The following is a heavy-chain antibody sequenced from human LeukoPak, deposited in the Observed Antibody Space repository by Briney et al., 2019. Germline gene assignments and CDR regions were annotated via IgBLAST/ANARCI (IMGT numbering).Heavy chain of an antibody. Sequence: SETLSLTCTVSGGSISSYYWNWIRRPPGKGLGWIGYIYTSGSTNYNPSLKSRVTISVDTSKNQFSLKLSSVTAADTAVYYCARRGWNDELDYWGQGTLVTVSS. CDR3: ARRGWNDELDY. CDR2: IYTSGST. V-gene: IGHV4-4*09. J-gene: IGHJ4*02. D-gene: IGHD1-1*01. CDR1: GGSISSYY.